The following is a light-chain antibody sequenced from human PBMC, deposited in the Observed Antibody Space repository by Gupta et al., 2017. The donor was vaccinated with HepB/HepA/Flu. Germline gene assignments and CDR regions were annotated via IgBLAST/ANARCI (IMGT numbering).Light chain of an antibody. Sequence: DIVMTQSPDSLAVSLGDRATINCKSSQSILYSSNNKNHLAWYQQKSGQPPKLLIYWASTRESGVPDRFSGGGSGTDFTLTISSLQAEDVAVYYCQQDDDLPYTFGQGTKLEIK. CDR2: WAS. J-gene: IGKJ2*01. CDR3: QQDDDLPYT. CDR1: QSILYSSNNKNH. V-gene: IGKV4-1*01.